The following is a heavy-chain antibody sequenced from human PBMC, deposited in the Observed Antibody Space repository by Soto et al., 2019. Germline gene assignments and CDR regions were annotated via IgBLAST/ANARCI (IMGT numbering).Heavy chain of an antibody. CDR1: GYTFTSYD. J-gene: IGHJ5*02. D-gene: IGHD3-9*01. V-gene: IGHV1-8*01. Sequence: ASVKVSCKASGYTFTSYDINWVRQATGQGLEWMGWMNPNSGNTGYAQKFQGRVTMTRNTSISTAYMELSSLRSEDTAVYYCARRRAVLRCFDWLLKGNWFDPWGQGTLVTVSS. CDR3: ARRRAVLRCFDWLLKGNWFDP. CDR2: MNPNSGNT.